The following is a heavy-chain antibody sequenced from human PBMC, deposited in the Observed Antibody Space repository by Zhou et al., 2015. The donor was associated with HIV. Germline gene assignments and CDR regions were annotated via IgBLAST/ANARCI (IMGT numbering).Heavy chain of an antibody. Sequence: VQLVQSGSDLRNPGASVKVSCKASGYIFSDFGINWVRQAPGRGLQWLGWINTNTGRPTHAQGFTGRFVFSLNMSVDTAYLEISSLKAEDSAVYYCARDRYCGSDHCYAPEYFHLWGQGTLVTVSS. CDR1: GYIFSDFG. J-gene: IGHJ1*01. D-gene: IGHD2-21*01. CDR2: INTNTGRP. CDR3: ARDRYCGSDHCYAPEYFHL. V-gene: IGHV7-4-1*02.